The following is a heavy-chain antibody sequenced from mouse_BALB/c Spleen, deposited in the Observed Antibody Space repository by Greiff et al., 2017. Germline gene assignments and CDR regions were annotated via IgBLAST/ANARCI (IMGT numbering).Heavy chain of an antibody. CDR2: ISYDGSN. Sequence: ESGPGLVKPSQSLSLTCSVTGYSITSGYYWNWIRQFPGNKLEWMGYISYDGSNNYNPSLKNRISITRDTSKNQFFLKLNSVTTEDTATYYCARAVTGLGFAYWGQGTLVTVSA. CDR3: ARAVTGLGFAY. D-gene: IGHD4-1*01. J-gene: IGHJ3*01. V-gene: IGHV3-6*02. CDR1: GYSITSGYY.